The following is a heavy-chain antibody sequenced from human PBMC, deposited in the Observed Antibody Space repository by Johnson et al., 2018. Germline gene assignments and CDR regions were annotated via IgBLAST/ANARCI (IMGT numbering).Heavy chain of an antibody. Sequence: VQLVQSGGGLVKPGGSLRLSCAASGFTFSNAWMNWVRQAPGKGLEWVGRIKSKTDGGTTDYAAPVKGRFTISRDDSKNTLYLQMNSLKTEDTAVYYCTTRSYPYYYYYMDVWGKGTTVTVSS. CDR3: TTRSYPYYYYYMDV. V-gene: IGHV3-15*07. CDR2: IKSKTDGGTT. CDR1: GFTFSNAW. J-gene: IGHJ6*03.